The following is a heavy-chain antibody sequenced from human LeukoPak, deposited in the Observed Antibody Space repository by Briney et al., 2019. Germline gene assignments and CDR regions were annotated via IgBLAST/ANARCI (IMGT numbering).Heavy chain of an antibody. V-gene: IGHV3-74*01. Sequence: GGSLRLSCAASGFTFSNYYMQWVRQVPGKGLVWVSRISIDGSITSYADSVKGRFTISRDSAKNTLYLQMNSLRAEDTALYYCARERPGIAVAGTTRYFDLWGRGTLVTVSS. CDR2: ISIDGSIT. CDR1: GFTFSNYY. J-gene: IGHJ2*01. D-gene: IGHD6-19*01. CDR3: ARERPGIAVAGTTRYFDL.